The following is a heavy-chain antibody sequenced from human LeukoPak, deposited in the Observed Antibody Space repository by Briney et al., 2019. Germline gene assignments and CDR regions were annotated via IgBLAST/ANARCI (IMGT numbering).Heavy chain of an antibody. CDR2: INSDGSST. CDR1: GFAFSSYS. V-gene: IGHV3-74*01. D-gene: IGHD3-9*01. J-gene: IGHJ4*02. CDR3: ARGPVLRYFDWGMSLNIKYYFDY. Sequence: GGSLRLSCEASGFAFSSYSMNWVRQAPGKGLVWVSRINSDGSSTSYADSVKGRFTISRDNAKNTLYLQMNSLRAEDTAVYYCARGPVLRYFDWGMSLNIKYYFDYWGQGTLVTVSS.